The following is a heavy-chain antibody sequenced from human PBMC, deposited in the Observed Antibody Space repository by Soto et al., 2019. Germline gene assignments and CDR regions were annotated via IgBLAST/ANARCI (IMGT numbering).Heavy chain of an antibody. D-gene: IGHD3-3*01. J-gene: IGHJ6*02. Sequence: GGSLRLSCAASGFAFSGFEMNWVRQAPGKGLEWVSYISSGASNMYYADSVKGRFTISRDNAQSSLYLQMNSLRVEDTAVYYCARDTNYDFLSGYRNKEGTYGMDVWGQGTTVTVSS. V-gene: IGHV3-48*03. CDR3: ARDTNYDFLSGYRNKEGTYGMDV. CDR2: ISSGASNM. CDR1: GFAFSGFE.